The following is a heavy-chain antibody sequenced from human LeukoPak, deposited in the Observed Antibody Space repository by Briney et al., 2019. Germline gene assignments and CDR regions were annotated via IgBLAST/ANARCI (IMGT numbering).Heavy chain of an antibody. J-gene: IGHJ6*03. Sequence: SVKVSCKASGGTFSSYAISWVRQAPGQGLEWMGRIIPIFGTANYAQKFQGRVTITADKSTSTADMKLSSLRSEDTAVYYCARAIAVAGSDYYYYYMDVWGKGTTVTVSS. CDR3: ARAIAVAGSDYYYYYMDV. CDR1: GGTFSSYA. V-gene: IGHV1-69*06. D-gene: IGHD6-19*01. CDR2: IIPIFGTA.